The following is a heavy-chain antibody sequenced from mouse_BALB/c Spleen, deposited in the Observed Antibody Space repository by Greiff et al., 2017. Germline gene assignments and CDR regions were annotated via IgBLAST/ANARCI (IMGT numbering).Heavy chain of an antibody. CDR1: GYSITSDYA. D-gene: IGHD2-1*01. J-gene: IGHJ4*01. V-gene: IGHV3-2*02. CDR2: ISYSGST. CDR3: AHGNYGYAMDY. Sequence: EVQLQQSGPGLVKPSQSLSLTCTVTGYSITSDYAWNWIRQFPGNKLEWMGYISYSGSTSYNPSLKSRISITRDTSKNQFFLQLNSVTTEDTATYYCAHGNYGYAMDYWGQGTSVTVSS.